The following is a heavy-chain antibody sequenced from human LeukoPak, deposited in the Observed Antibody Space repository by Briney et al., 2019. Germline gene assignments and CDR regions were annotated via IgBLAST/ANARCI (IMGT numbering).Heavy chain of an antibody. D-gene: IGHD2-15*01. CDR2: IYHSGST. J-gene: IGHJ4*02. CDR1: TDSTNTYY. CDR3: GRLRWELLAPDFDH. Sequence: PSETLSLTCSVSTDSTNTYYWSWIRQSPGKGLEWIGHIYHSGSTDFNPSFKSRVTISIAMSKKEFSLKLTSVNVAATAKYCCGRLRWELLAPDFDHWGQGAFVIVSS. V-gene: IGHV4-59*01.